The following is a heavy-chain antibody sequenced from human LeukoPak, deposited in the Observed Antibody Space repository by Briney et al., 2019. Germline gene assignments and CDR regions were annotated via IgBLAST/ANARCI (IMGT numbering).Heavy chain of an antibody. CDR3: ARDPWGRSPGYYYGMDV. D-gene: IGHD7-27*01. Sequence: GRSLRLSCATYGFTFSSYAMHWVRQAPGKGLEWVAVISPDGSSEYYTDSVKGRFSISRDNSKNMLYLQMNSLRAEDTAVYYCARDPWGRSPGYYYGMDVWGQGTTVTVSS. J-gene: IGHJ6*02. CDR2: ISPDGSSE. V-gene: IGHV3-30-3*01. CDR1: GFTFSSYA.